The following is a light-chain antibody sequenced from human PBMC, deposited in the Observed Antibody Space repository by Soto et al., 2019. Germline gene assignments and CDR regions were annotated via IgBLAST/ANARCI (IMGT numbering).Light chain of an antibody. Sequence: DIQMTQSPSSLSASVGDRVTITCRASQSISRDLNWYMQRPGKAPQLLIFAASALHSGIPSRFSASGSGTDFTLTISSLQSEDFATYYCHQCYSTPHTFGQGTKVDIK. CDR3: HQCYSTPHT. V-gene: IGKV1-39*01. J-gene: IGKJ1*01. CDR2: AAS. CDR1: QSISRD.